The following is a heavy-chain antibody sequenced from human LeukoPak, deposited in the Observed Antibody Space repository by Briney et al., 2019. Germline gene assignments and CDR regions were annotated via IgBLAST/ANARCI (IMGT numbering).Heavy chain of an antibody. CDR3: ARARDPYYYGSGSYSGGMLSDY. CDR2: ISSTGSTI. Sequence: GGSLRLSCAASGFTFSDYYMTWIRQAPGKGLEWVSYISSTGSTIYYADSVKGRFTIPRDNAKNSLYLQMNSLRAEDTAVYYCARARDPYYYGSGSYSGGMLSDYWGQGTLVTVPS. D-gene: IGHD3-10*01. J-gene: IGHJ4*02. V-gene: IGHV3-11*04. CDR1: GFTFSDYY.